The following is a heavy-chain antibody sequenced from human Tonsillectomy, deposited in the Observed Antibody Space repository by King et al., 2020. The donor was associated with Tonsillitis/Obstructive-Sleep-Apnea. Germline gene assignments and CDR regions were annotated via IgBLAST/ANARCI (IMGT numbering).Heavy chain of an antibody. CDR3: ARAYREYSSAAPYYYYYMDV. CDR2: IIPIFGTA. V-gene: IGHV1-69*01. Sequence: VQLVQSGAEVKKPGSSVKVSCKASGGTFSSYAISWVRQAPGQGLEWMGGIIPIFGTANYAQKFQGRVTITADESTSTAYMELSSLRSEDTAVYYCARAYREYSSAAPYYYYYMDVWGKGTTVTVSS. CDR1: GGTFSSYA. D-gene: IGHD6-6*01. J-gene: IGHJ6*03.